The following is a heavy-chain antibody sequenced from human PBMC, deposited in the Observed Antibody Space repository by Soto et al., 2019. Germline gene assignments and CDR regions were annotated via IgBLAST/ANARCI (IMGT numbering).Heavy chain of an antibody. CDR3: ARDVYGFVNAFDL. CDR2: ISGYSGNT. Sequence: GASVKVSCKXSGYIFSSFHINWVRQAPGQGLEWMGWISGYSGNTKYAQNLQGRLTLTTDTSTNTAYMELRSLRSDDTAVYYCARDVYGFVNAFDLWGQGTVVTVSS. D-gene: IGHD3-10*01. V-gene: IGHV1-18*01. J-gene: IGHJ3*01. CDR1: GYIFSSFH.